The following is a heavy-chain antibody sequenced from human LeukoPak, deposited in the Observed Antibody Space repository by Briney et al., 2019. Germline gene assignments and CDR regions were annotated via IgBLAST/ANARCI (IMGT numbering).Heavy chain of an antibody. J-gene: IGHJ4*02. V-gene: IGHV3-23*01. Sequence: TGGSLRLSCAASGFTFSDFAMSWVRQAPGKGLEWVSAMSSVTYYADSVKGRFTISRDDSKSTLFLQMNSLRAEDTAVYYCAKAFFSGSGGNHKHFDSWGQGTLVTVFS. CDR2: MSSVT. D-gene: IGHD3-10*01. CDR3: AKAFFSGSGGNHKHFDS. CDR1: GFTFSDFA.